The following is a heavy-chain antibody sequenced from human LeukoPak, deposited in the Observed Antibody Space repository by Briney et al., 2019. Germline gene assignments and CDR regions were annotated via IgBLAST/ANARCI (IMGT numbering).Heavy chain of an antibody. CDR1: GFTLSSYA. D-gene: IGHD2-15*01. CDR2: ISYDGSNK. V-gene: IGHV3-30*04. J-gene: IGHJ4*02. Sequence: PGRSLRLSCAASGFTLSSYAMHWVRQAPGKGLEWVAVISYDGSNKYYADSVKGRFTISRDNSKNTLYLQMNSLRAEDTAVYYCAKEKLGYCSGGSCQYFDYWGQGTLVTVSS. CDR3: AKEKLGYCSGGSCQYFDY.